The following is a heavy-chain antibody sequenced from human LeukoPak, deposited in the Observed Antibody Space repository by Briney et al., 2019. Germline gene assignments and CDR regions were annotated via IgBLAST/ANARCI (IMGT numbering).Heavy chain of an antibody. Sequence: GGSLRLSCAASGFTFSSYAMSWVRQAPGNGLEWVSAISGSGGSTYYADSVKGRFTISRDNSKNTLYLQMNSLRAEDTAVYYCASMVRGVIINPFDYWGQGTLVTVPS. CDR1: GFTFSSYA. CDR2: ISGSGGST. CDR3: ASMVRGVIINPFDY. J-gene: IGHJ4*02. D-gene: IGHD3-10*01. V-gene: IGHV3-23*01.